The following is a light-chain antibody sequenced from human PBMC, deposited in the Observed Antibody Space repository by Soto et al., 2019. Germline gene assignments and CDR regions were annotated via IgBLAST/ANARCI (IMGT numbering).Light chain of an antibody. Sequence: DIQMTQSPSSLSASVGDRVTITCRASQAIGKSLVWFQRKPGKAPKRLIYSASSLDSGVPSRFSATGSGTEFTFTISSLHPEDFATYYCQLHTTYPRPFGQGTKVEVK. V-gene: IGKV1-16*01. CDR3: QLHTTYPRP. CDR2: SAS. CDR1: QAIGKS. J-gene: IGKJ1*01.